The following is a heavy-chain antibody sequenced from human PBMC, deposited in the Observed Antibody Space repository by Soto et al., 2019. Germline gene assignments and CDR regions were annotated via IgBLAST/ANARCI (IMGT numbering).Heavy chain of an antibody. J-gene: IGHJ4*02. CDR1: GYTFTGYY. D-gene: IGHD5-18*01. CDR2: INPNSGVT. CDR3: ARPVDTAMASGFDY. V-gene: IGHV1-2*04. Sequence: GASVKVPCKASGYTFTGYYMHWVRPAPGQGLEWMGWINPNSGVTNYAQKFQGWVTMTRDTSISTAYMELSRLRSDDTAVYYCARPVDTAMASGFDYWGQGTLVTVSS.